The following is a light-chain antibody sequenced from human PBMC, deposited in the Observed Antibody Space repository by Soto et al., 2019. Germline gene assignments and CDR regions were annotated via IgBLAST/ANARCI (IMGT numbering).Light chain of an antibody. CDR1: TRDIAGYNY. CDR2: QAT. J-gene: IGLJ1*01. Sequence: QSVLTQPASVSGSLGQSITISCTGTTRDIAGYNYISWYQQLPGKAPKLMIYQATIRPSGISNRFSGSKSGNTASLTISGLQAEDEADYYCTSFSSYTSIYVFGNGTKVT. V-gene: IGLV2-14*01. CDR3: TSFSSYTSIYV.